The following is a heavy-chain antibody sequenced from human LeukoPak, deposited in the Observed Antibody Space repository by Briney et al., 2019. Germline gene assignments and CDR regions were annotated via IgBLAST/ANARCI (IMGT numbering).Heavy chain of an antibody. V-gene: IGHV5-51*01. J-gene: IGHJ3*02. Sequence: HGESLKISCKGSGYSFTSYWIGWVRQMPGKGLEWMGIIYPGDSDTRYSPSFQGQVTFSADKSISTVYLQWSSLKASDTAMYYCARLMTTVTIGTLGAFDIWGQGTMVTVSS. D-gene: IGHD4-17*01. CDR3: ARLMTTVTIGTLGAFDI. CDR1: GYSFTSYW. CDR2: IYPGDSDT.